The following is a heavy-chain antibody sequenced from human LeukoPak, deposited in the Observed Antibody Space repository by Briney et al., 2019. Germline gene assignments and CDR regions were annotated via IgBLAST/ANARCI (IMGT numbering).Heavy chain of an antibody. Sequence: GGSLRLSCAASGFTFSSYEMNWVRQAPGKGLEWVSYISSSGSTIYYADSVKGRFTISRDNAKNSLYLQMNSLRAEDTAVYYCARFLVRGVYDGVGFDYWGQGTLVTVSS. J-gene: IGHJ4*02. CDR1: GFTFSSYE. D-gene: IGHD3-10*01. CDR2: ISSSGSTI. CDR3: ARFLVRGVYDGVGFDY. V-gene: IGHV3-48*03.